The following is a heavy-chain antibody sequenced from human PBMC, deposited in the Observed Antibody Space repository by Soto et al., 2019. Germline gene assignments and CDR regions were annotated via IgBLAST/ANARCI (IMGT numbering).Heavy chain of an antibody. CDR1: GYTFTSYG. D-gene: IGHD3-10*01. Sequence: QVQLVQSGAEVKKPGASVKVSCKASGYTFTSYGISWVRQAPGQGLEWMGWISAYNGNTNYAQKLQGRVTMTTDTATSTAYMELRSLRSDDTAVYYCARERLAGFGELLLYYFDYWGQGTLVTVSS. J-gene: IGHJ4*02. V-gene: IGHV1-18*01. CDR2: ISAYNGNT. CDR3: ARERLAGFGELLLYYFDY.